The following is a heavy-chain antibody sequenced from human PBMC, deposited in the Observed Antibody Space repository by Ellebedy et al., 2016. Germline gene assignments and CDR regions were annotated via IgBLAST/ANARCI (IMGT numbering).Heavy chain of an antibody. V-gene: IGHV4-59*05. D-gene: IGHD2-2*01. J-gene: IGHJ5*02. CDR1: GGSFSGYY. CDR3: ARHLGLYCSITNCYVNPWFDP. Sequence: SETLSLTXAVYGGSFSGYYWSWIRQPPGKGLEWIGSRSYSGSSYYNPSLKSRVTISVDTSKNQFSLKLRSVTAADTAIYYCARHLGLYCSITNCYVNPWFDPWGQGTLVTVSS. CDR2: RSYSGSS.